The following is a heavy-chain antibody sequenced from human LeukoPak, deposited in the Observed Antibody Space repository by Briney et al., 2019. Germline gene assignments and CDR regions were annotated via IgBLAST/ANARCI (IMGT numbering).Heavy chain of an antibody. V-gene: IGHV3-23*01. Sequence: GGSLRLSCAASGFTFSSYAMSWVRQAPGKGLEWVSGSSGGGGETWYADSVKGRFTISRDNSKNTLYLQMNSLRAEDTAVYYCAKDYQTGQHDMFDYWGQGTLVTVSS. CDR2: SSGGGGET. J-gene: IGHJ4*02. CDR1: GFTFSSYA. CDR3: AKDYQTGQHDMFDY. D-gene: IGHD3-9*01.